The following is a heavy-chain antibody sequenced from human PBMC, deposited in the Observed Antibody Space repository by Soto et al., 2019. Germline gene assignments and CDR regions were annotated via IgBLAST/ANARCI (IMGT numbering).Heavy chain of an antibody. CDR3: ARDMEMATIWAFDI. CDR1: GFTFSSYA. V-gene: IGHV3-30-3*01. Sequence: QVQLVESGGGVVQPGRSLRLSCAASGFTFSSYAMHWVRQAPGKGLEWVAVISYDGSNKYYADSVKGRFTISRDNSKNTLYLQMNSLRAEDRAVYYCARDMEMATIWAFDIWGQGTMVTVSS. J-gene: IGHJ3*02. CDR2: ISYDGSNK. D-gene: IGHD5-12*01.